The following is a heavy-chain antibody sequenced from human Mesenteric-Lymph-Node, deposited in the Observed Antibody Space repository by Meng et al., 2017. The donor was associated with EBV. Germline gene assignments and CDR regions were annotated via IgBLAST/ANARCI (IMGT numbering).Heavy chain of an antibody. V-gene: IGHV1-18*01. CDR2: ISPYNGNT. Sequence: HRVDPGSEVTTPAAFLKASCKASGYTFTNYGINWVRQAPGQGIEWMGGISPYNGNTYSAQKFQGRVTMTTDTSTDTAYIELRSLRSDDTAVYSCARDGSGDGYTFDYWGQGTLVTVSS. CDR1: GYTFTNYG. CDR3: ARDGSGDGYTFDY. J-gene: IGHJ4*02. D-gene: IGHD5-24*01.